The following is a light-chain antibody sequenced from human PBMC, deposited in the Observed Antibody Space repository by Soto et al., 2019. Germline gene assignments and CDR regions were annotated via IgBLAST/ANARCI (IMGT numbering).Light chain of an antibody. CDR2: AAS. CDR3: QQATSFPRT. J-gene: IGKJ1*01. V-gene: IGKV1-12*01. Sequence: DIHMTQSPSSVSASVGHIFTISCRASQGITSWLAWYQKKQGRAPKLLIYAASTLQSGVPSRLSGSGYGTDLTITISSLQNEDFETYYCQQATSFPRTFGHGTKVDIK. CDR1: QGITSW.